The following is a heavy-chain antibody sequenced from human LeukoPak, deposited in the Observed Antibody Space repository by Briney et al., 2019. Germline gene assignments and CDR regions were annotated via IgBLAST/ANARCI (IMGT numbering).Heavy chain of an antibody. D-gene: IGHD1-7*01. CDR2: TYYRSKWIN. J-gene: IGHJ4*02. CDR1: GDSVSSTSSA. CDR3: ARNYRPDFDC. V-gene: IGHV6-1*01. Sequence: SQTLSLTCAISGDSVSSTSSAWSWIRQSPSRGLEWLGRTYYRSKWINDYAVSVKGRITINPDTSKNQFSLQLNSVTPEDTAIYYCARNYRPDFDCWGQGTLVTVSS.